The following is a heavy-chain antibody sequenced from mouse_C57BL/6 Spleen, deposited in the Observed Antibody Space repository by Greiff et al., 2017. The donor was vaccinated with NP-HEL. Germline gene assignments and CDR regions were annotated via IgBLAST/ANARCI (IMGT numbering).Heavy chain of an antibody. J-gene: IGHJ2*01. CDR2: IYPGDGDT. Sequence: QVQLKESGPELVKPGASVKISCKASGYAFSSSWMNWVKQRPGKGLEWIGRIYPGDGDTNYNGKFKGKATLTADKSSSTAYMQLSSLTSEDSAVYFCAREGEGNYFDYWGQGTTLTVSS. CDR1: GYAFSSSW. CDR3: AREGEGNYFDY. V-gene: IGHV1-82*01.